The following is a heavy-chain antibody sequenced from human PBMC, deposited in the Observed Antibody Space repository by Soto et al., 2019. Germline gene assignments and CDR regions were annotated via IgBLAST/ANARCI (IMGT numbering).Heavy chain of an antibody. CDR2: IIPVHGIK. J-gene: IGHJ4*02. CDR1: GYTFTSYG. D-gene: IGHD3-16*01. V-gene: IGHV1-69*10. Sequence: SVKVSCKASGYTFTSYGISWVRQAPGQGLEWMGWIIPVHGIKYYAQKLQGRVTITTDKSTSTAYMELSSLRSEDTAVYYCVPRKGDPFRWGPGTLVTVSS. CDR3: VPRKGDPFR.